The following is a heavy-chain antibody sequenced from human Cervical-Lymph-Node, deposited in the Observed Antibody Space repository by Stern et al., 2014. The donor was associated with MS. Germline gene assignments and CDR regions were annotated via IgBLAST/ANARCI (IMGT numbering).Heavy chain of an antibody. Sequence: VKLVESGSELQKPGASVKISCKTSGYTFTDYGINWVRQAPGQGLEWMGWINTKTGVPTYAQAFTGRFLFSFDTSVSTAYLHISSLKADDTAVYYCARLRVGDITRDYWGQGTLVIVS. V-gene: IGHV7-4-1*02. D-gene: IGHD1-26*01. CDR3: ARLRVGDITRDY. J-gene: IGHJ4*02. CDR2: INTKTGVP. CDR1: GYTFTDYG.